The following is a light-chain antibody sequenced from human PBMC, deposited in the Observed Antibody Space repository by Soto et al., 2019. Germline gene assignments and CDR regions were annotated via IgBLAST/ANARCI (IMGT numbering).Light chain of an antibody. V-gene: IGKV3-20*01. CDR3: QQYGSSPLWT. CDR1: QSVGASY. CDR2: GAS. Sequence: EIVMTQSPATLSVSPGEIATLSFSASQSVGASYLAWYQQKPGQAPRLLINGASSRATGIPDRFSGSGSGTDFTLTISRLEPEDFAVYYCQQYGSSPLWTFGQGTKV. J-gene: IGKJ1*01.